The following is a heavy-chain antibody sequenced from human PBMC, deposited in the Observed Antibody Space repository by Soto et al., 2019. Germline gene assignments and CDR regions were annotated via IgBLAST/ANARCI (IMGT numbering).Heavy chain of an antibody. CDR1: GYTFTSYG. CDR3: ARDGTTIFGVVIIPDFDY. CDR2: ISAYNGNT. V-gene: IGHV1-18*01. J-gene: IGHJ4*02. Sequence: QVQLVQSGAEVKKPGASVKVSCKASGYTFTSYGISWVRQAPGQGLEWMGWISAYNGNTNYAHKLQGRVPMTTDTSVSTAYMELRSLRSDDTAVYYCARDGTTIFGVVIIPDFDYWCQGTLVTVSS. D-gene: IGHD3-3*01.